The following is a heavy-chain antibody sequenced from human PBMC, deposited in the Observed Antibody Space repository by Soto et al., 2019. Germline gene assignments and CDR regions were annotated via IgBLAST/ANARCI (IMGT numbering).Heavy chain of an antibody. CDR3: AREHSSSWRFDY. CDR1: GYTFTSYD. D-gene: IGHD6-13*01. CDR2: MNPNSGNT. Sequence: QVQLVQSGAEVKKPGASVKVSCKASGYTFTSYDINWVRQATGQGLEWMGWMNPNSGNTGHAQKFQGRGTMTRNTSKSTAYMELSSLRSEDTAVYYCAREHSSSWRFDYWGQGTLVTVSS. J-gene: IGHJ4*02. V-gene: IGHV1-8*01.